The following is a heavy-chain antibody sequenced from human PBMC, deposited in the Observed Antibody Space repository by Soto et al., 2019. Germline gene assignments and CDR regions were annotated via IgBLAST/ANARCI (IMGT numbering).Heavy chain of an antibody. J-gene: IGHJ6*02. D-gene: IGHD2-2*01. CDR1: GGSISGYY. CDR3: ARAGGYCSSTSCYDPTPYYYYGMDV. CDR2: IYYSGST. V-gene: IGHV4-59*01. Sequence: KASETLSLTCPVSGGSISGYYWSWIRQPPGKGLEWIGYIYYSGSTNYNPSLKSRVTISVDTSKNQFSLKLSSVAAADTAVYYCARAGGYCSSTSCYDPTPYYYYGMDVWGQGTTVTVSS.